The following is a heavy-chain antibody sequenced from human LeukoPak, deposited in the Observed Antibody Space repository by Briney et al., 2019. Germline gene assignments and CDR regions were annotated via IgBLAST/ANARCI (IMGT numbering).Heavy chain of an antibody. CDR2: IYYSGST. V-gene: IGHV4-59*12. D-gene: IGHD3-10*01. CDR1: GGSISSYY. CDR3: ARDPADDYYGSGSYRNWYFDY. Sequence: PSETLSLTCTVSGGSISSYYWSWIRQPTGKGLEWIGYIYYSGSTNYNPSLKSRVTISVDTSKNQFPLKLSSVTAADTAVYYCARDPADDYYGSGSYRNWYFDYWGQGTLVTVSS. J-gene: IGHJ4*02.